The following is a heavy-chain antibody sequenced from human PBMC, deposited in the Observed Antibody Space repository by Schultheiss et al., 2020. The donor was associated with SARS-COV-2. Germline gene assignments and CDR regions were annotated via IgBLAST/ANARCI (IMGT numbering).Heavy chain of an antibody. D-gene: IGHD1-14*01. CDR3: ARGPTGPDLGKLFDL. Sequence: SCAVSGGSISSSNWWSWVRQPPGKGLEWIGEIYHSGSTYYNPSLKSRVTISVDRSKNQFSLKLSSVTAADTAVYYCARGPTGPDLGKLFDLWGRGTLVTVSS. J-gene: IGHJ2*01. V-gene: IGHV4-4*02. CDR1: GGSISSSNW. CDR2: IYHSGST.